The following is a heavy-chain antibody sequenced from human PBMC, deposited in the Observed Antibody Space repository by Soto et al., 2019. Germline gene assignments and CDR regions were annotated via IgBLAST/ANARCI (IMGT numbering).Heavy chain of an antibody. V-gene: IGHV4-30-2*01. CDR3: ARGGVDYYHSSGYYFSPYYFDY. J-gene: IGHJ4*02. CDR1: GGSISSGGYS. D-gene: IGHD3-22*01. CDR2: IYHSGST. Sequence: QLQLQESGSGLVKPSQTLSLTCAVSGGSISSGGYSWSWIRQPPGKGLEWIGYIYHSGSTYYNPSLKSRVTISVDRSKNQFSLKLSSVTAADTAVYYCARGGVDYYHSSGYYFSPYYFDYWGQGTLVTVSS.